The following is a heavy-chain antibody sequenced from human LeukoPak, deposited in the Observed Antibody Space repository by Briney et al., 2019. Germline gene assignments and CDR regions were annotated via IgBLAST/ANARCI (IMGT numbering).Heavy chain of an antibody. J-gene: IGHJ4*02. Sequence: PGGSLRLPCAASGFAFNGYYMSWIRQAPGKGLECVSYISGPGHIIFYADSVKGRFTISRDNANTSLYLQMNSLRGEDTAVYYCVRGWDYWGQGALVTVSS. V-gene: IGHV3-11*01. CDR1: GFAFNGYY. CDR2: ISGPGHII. CDR3: VRGWDY. D-gene: IGHD2-15*01.